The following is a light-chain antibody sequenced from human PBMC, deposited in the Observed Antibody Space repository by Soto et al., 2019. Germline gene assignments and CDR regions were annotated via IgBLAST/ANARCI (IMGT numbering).Light chain of an antibody. CDR1: QSISNY. CDR2: AAS. CDR3: QQSYITPYT. V-gene: IGKV1-39*01. J-gene: IGKJ2*01. Sequence: DIQMTQSPSSLSASVGVRFTITCRASQSISNYLHWYQQKPGKAPKLLIYAASSLQSGVPSRFSGSGSGTDFTLTSSSLQPEDVATYYCQQSYITPYTFGRGTKLEIK.